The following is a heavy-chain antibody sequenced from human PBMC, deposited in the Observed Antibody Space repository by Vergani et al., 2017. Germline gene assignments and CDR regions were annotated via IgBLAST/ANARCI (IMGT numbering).Heavy chain of an antibody. J-gene: IGHJ5*02. CDR1: GGSLSSGDYY. CDR3: ARGIGNIVVVPAAIHNWFDP. CDR2: IYYSGST. V-gene: IGHV4-30-4*08. Sequence: QVQLQESGPGLVKPSQTLSLTCTVSGGSLSSGDYYWSWIRQPPGKGLEWIGYIYYSGSTYYNPSLKSRVTISVDTSKNQFSLKLSSVTAADTAVYYCARGIGNIVVVPAAIHNWFDPWGQGTLVTVSS. D-gene: IGHD2-2*01.